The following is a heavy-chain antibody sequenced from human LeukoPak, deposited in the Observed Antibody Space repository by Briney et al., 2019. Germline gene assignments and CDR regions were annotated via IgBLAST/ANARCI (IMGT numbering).Heavy chain of an antibody. CDR3: ARLGGTMVRGVIDWFDP. CDR1: GYSFTSYW. CDR2: IYPGDSDT. V-gene: IGHV5-51*01. D-gene: IGHD3-10*01. Sequence: GESLKISCKGSGYSFTSYWIGWVRQMPGKGLEWMGIIYPGDSDTRYSPSFQGQVTISADKSISTAYLQWSSLKASGTAMYYCARLGGTMVRGVIDWFDPWGQGTLVTVSS. J-gene: IGHJ5*02.